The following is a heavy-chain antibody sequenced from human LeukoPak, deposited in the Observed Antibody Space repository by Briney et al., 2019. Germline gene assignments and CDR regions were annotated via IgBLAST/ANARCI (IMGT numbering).Heavy chain of an antibody. V-gene: IGHV4-4*09. CDR1: GGSISSYY. D-gene: IGHD3-16*01. CDR2: IYTSGST. Sequence: PSETLSLTCTVSGGSISSYYWSWIRQPPGKGLEWIGYIYTSGSTNYDPSLKSRVTISVDTSKNQFSLKLSSVTAADTAVYYCARHYDGSPSLDYWGQGTLVTVSS. J-gene: IGHJ4*02. CDR3: ARHYDGSPSLDY.